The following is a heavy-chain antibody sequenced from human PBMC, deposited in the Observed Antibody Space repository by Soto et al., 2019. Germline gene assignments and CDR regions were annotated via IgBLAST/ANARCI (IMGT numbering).Heavy chain of an antibody. D-gene: IGHD3-10*01. CDR2: IYYSGST. CDR3: ARGRTAYYGSGSYSLYYYCGMDV. CDR1: GGSISSGGYY. V-gene: IGHV4-31*03. J-gene: IGHJ6*02. Sequence: SETLSLTCTVSGGSISSGGYYWSWIRQHPGKGLEWIGYIYYSGSTYYNPSLKSRVTISVDTSKSQFSLKLSSVTAADTAVYYCARGRTAYYGSGSYSLYYYCGMDVWGQGTTVTVS.